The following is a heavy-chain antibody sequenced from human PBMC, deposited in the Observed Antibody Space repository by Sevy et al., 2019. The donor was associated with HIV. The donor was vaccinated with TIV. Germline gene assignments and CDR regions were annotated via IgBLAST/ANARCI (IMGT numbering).Heavy chain of an antibody. D-gene: IGHD1-26*01. J-gene: IGHJ4*02. CDR3: AKQMGVAGPYFDL. V-gene: IGHV3-23*01. Sequence: GGSLRLSCAASGFTFSSYPITWVRQAPGKGLEWVSGISESGDRTAYADSVKGRFPMSRDNSNNMLSLQMTSLRAEDTAVYYCAKQMGVAGPYFDLWGQGTLVTVSS. CDR2: ISESGDRT. CDR1: GFTFSSYP.